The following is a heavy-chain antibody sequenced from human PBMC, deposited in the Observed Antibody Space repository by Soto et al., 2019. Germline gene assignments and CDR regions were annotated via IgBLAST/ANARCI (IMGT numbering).Heavy chain of an antibody. V-gene: IGHV1-2*02. CDR2: IDPKSGGT. CDR1: GPTFIAYY. D-gene: IGHD5-12*01. J-gene: IGHJ4*02. Sequence: QLVQSGAEVKKPGASVKVSCKTSGPTFIAYYIHWVRQAPGQGLEWMGWIDPKSGGTTYEQKFLGRVTMTRDTSINTAYIELNTLTSHDTALYYCARISVDVPEWGQGTLITVSS. CDR3: ARISVDVPE.